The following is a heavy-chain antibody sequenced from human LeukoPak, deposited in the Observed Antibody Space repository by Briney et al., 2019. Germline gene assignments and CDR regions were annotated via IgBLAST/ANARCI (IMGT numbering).Heavy chain of an antibody. Sequence: GGSLRLSCAASGFTFSNNNMNWVRQAPGKGLQWVSSISTSATYIYYADSVKGRFTISRDNAKNSLDLQMNSLRAEDTAVYYCARSAYYGQDYYYYMDVWGKGTTVTVSS. CDR2: ISTSATYI. CDR3: ARSAYYGQDYYYYMDV. D-gene: IGHD3-10*01. J-gene: IGHJ6*03. CDR1: GFTFSNNN. V-gene: IGHV3-21*01.